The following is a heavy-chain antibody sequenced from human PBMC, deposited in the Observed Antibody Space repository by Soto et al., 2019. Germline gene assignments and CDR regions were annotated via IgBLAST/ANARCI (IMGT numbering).Heavy chain of an antibody. D-gene: IGHD1-26*01. V-gene: IGHV3-73*02. CDR2: IRDKANHYAT. CDR1: GFSFSDSA. CDR3: TRPPSGSYGDDSDY. Sequence: EVQLVESGGGWVQPGGSLKLSCSGSGFSFSDSAIHWVRQASGQGLEWVGRIRDKANHYATADEVSVRGRFTISRDDSENTAYLQMNSLKTEDTAGYYCTRPPSGSYGDDSDYWGQGTLVTVSS. J-gene: IGHJ4*02.